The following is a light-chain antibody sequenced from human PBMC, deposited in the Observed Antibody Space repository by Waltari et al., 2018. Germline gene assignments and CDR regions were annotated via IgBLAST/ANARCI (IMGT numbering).Light chain of an antibody. CDR3: QQYNRWPPIT. V-gene: IGKV3-15*01. CDR2: DAS. Sequence: VMTQSPATLSVFPGESATLSCRASQTVSSNLAWYQQRPGQAPRLLIFDASTRAPSVPARFSGSGSGTEFTLTIRSLQSEDSAVYYCQQYNRWPPITFGQGTRLEIK. J-gene: IGKJ5*01. CDR1: QTVSSN.